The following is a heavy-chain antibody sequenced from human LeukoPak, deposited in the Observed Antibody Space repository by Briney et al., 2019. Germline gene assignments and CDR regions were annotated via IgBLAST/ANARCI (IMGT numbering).Heavy chain of an antibody. D-gene: IGHD3-3*01. CDR1: GGSISSGDYY. J-gene: IGHJ4*02. V-gene: IGHV4-30-4*08. CDR3: ASGGTYYDFWSGTYYFDY. CDR2: IYYSGST. Sequence: PSQTLSLTCTVSGGSISSGDYYWSWIRQPPGKGLEWIGYIYYSGSTYYNPSLKSRVTISVDTSKNQFSLKLSSVTAADTAVYYCASGGTYYDFWSGTYYFDYWGQGTLVTVSS.